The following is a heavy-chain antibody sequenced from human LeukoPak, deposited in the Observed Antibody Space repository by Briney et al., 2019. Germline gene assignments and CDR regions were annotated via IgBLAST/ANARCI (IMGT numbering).Heavy chain of an antibody. CDR1: GGSINSYY. CDR2: IYYSGST. CDR3: ARFSTGEDTFDI. J-gene: IGHJ3*02. V-gene: IGHV4-59*08. Sequence: PSETLSLTCTVSGGSINSYYWSWIRQPPGKGLEWIGYIYYSGSTNHNPSLKSRVTISVDTSKNQFTLKLSSVTAADTAVYYCARFSTGEDTFDIWGQGTMVTVSS. D-gene: IGHD7-27*01.